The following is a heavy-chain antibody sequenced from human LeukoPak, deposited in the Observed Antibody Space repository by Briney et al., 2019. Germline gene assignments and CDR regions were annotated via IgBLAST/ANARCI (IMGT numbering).Heavy chain of an antibody. CDR3: ASRSSWYGVGNVDY. V-gene: IGHV3-66*01. J-gene: IGHJ4*02. Sequence: WGSLRLSGAASGFTVSSNYMSWVRQAPGKGLEWVSVIYSGGSTYYADSVKGRFTISRDNSKNTLYLQMNSLRAEDTAVYYCASRSSWYGVGNVDYWGQGTLVTVSS. D-gene: IGHD6-13*01. CDR2: IYSGGST. CDR1: GFTVSSNY.